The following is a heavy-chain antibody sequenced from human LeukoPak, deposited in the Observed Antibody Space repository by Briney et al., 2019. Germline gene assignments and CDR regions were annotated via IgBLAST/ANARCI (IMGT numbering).Heavy chain of an antibody. V-gene: IGHV3-7*01. CDR1: GFTFSNYW. D-gene: IGHD3-22*01. CDR3: ATYSSLNRREFQY. Sequence: GGSLRLSCEGSGFTFSNYWMGWVRQAPGKGLQWVANIKTDGSEKYYVDSVKGRFTISRDNAKDSLYLQMNSLRAEDTAVYYCATYSSLNRREFQYWGQGTLLTVSS. CDR2: IKTDGSEK. J-gene: IGHJ1*01.